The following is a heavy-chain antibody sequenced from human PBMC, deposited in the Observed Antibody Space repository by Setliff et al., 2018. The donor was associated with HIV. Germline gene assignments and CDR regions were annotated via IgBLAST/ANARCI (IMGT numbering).Heavy chain of an antibody. CDR2: IKSNSDGGTS. D-gene: IGHD2-8*02. V-gene: IGHV3-15*01. CDR1: GFNFKSAW. Sequence: LRLSCAVSGFNFKSAWMTWVRQAPGKGLEWVGRIKSNSDGGTSDYAAAVKDRFSFSRDDSKVMLYLQMDSLEIEDTAVDFCSTGPTRVSDGVADFWGPGTLVTVSS. J-gene: IGHJ4*02. CDR3: STGPTRVSDGVADF.